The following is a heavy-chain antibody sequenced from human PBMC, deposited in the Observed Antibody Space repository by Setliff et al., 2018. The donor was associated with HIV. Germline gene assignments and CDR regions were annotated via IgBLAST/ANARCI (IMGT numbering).Heavy chain of an antibody. D-gene: IGHD3-9*01. Sequence: GSLSLSCAASGFSFSNYGMNWVRQAPGKGLEWVAVIWYDGFNKKYADSVKCRFTISRDNSKSTLYLQMNNLRAEDTAVYYCARDLRVGRIIETGNFIDRWGQGRQVTVSS. J-gene: IGHJ5*02. CDR2: IWYDGFNK. CDR1: GFSFSNYG. V-gene: IGHV3-33*01. CDR3: ARDLRVGRIIETGNFIDR.